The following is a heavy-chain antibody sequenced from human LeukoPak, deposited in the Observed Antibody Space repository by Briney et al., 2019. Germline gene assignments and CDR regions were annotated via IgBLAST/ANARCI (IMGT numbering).Heavy chain of an antibody. D-gene: IGHD2-15*01. CDR3: ARDPSVSVVAASPSGY. CDR2: IYFTGNT. J-gene: IGHJ4*02. V-gene: IGHV4-39*07. CDR1: GGSISSSSYY. Sequence: SETLSLTCTVSGGSISSSSYYWGWIRQPPGKGLEWIGSIYFTGNTYYSPSLKSRVTISLGTSKDQFSLKLTSVTAADTAVYYCARDPSVSVVAASPSGYWGQGILVTVSS.